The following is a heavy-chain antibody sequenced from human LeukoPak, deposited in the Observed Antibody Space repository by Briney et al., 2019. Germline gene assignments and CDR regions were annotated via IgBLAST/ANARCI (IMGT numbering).Heavy chain of an antibody. CDR2: INHSGST. J-gene: IGHJ6*03. Sequence: PSETLSLTCAVYGGSLSGYYWSWIRQPPGKGLEWIGEINHSGSTNYNPSLKSRVTISVDTSKNQFSLKLSSVTAADTAVYYCARETIAVAGRYYYYYYYMDVWGKGTTVTVSS. CDR1: GGSLSGYY. V-gene: IGHV4-34*01. D-gene: IGHD6-19*01. CDR3: ARETIAVAGRYYYYYYYMDV.